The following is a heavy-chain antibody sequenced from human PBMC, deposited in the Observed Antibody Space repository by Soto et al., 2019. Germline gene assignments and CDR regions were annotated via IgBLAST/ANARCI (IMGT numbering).Heavy chain of an antibody. CDR1: GYTFTSYY. V-gene: IGHV1-46*01. D-gene: IGHD3-16*02. Sequence: QVQLVQSGAEVKKPGASVKVSCKASGYTFTSYYMHWVRQAPGQGLEWMGIINPSGGSTSYAQKFQRRVTMTRDTSTSRVSIEVSSLRSEDTAVYYCATLSYYDFICGSYRPPPVYYWGQGTPVTVSS. CDR3: ATLSYYDFICGSYRPPPVYY. J-gene: IGHJ4*02. CDR2: INPSGGST.